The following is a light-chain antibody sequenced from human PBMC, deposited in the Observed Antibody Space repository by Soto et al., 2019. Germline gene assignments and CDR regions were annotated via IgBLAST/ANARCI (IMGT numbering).Light chain of an antibody. CDR3: QQYGSSSWT. CDR1: QSVSSSY. V-gene: IGKV3-20*01. CDR2: GTS. J-gene: IGKJ1*01. Sequence: ENVLTHSPGTLTLSTGERATLSCRASQSVSSSYLAWYQQKPGQAPRLLIYGTSSRATAIPDRFSGSGSGTDFTLTISRLEPEDFAVYYCQQYGSSSWTFGQGTNVDIK.